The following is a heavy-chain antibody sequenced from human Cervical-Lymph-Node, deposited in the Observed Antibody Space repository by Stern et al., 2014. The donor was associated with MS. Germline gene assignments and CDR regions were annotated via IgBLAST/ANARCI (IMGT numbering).Heavy chain of an antibody. V-gene: IGHV7-4-1*01. D-gene: IGHD3-3*01. Sequence: VQLVESGSEFKSPGASVKVSCKASGYTFTLYAMNWVRQAPGQGLEWMGRIKGNTGNATYAQGFSGRFAFSLDTSVSTAYLHIHSLEAEDTAVYFCARSLRSGYRINWCDPWGQGTLVTVSS. J-gene: IGHJ5*02. CDR1: GYTFTLYA. CDR3: ARSLRSGYRINWCDP. CDR2: IKGNTGNA.